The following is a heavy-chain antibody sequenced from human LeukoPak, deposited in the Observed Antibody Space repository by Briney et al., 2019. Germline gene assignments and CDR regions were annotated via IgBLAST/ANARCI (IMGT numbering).Heavy chain of an antibody. D-gene: IGHD3-10*01. CDR1: GFTFSQYW. CDR3: ARSGRGVDSFYFYMDV. V-gene: IGHV3-7*01. Sequence: GRSLRLSCAASGFTFSQYWMSWVRQAPGKGLEWVANIKHDGSEKQDGSEKNYVDSVKGRFTISRDNAKNSLYQQMNSLRAEDTAVYYCARSGRGVDSFYFYMDVWGKGTTVTVSS. CDR2: IKHDGSEKQDGSEK. J-gene: IGHJ6*03.